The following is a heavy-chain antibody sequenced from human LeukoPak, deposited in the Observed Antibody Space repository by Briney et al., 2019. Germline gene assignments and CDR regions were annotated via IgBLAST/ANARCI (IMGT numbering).Heavy chain of an antibody. Sequence: SVNVSCKASGYTFTSYDINWVRHATGQGLEWMGWMNPNSGNTGYAQKFQGRVTMTRNTSTSTAYMELSSLRSEDTAVYYCASAQYDSSGHVVAFDIWGQGTMVTVSS. J-gene: IGHJ3*02. D-gene: IGHD3-22*01. CDR1: GYTFTSYD. CDR2: MNPNSGNT. V-gene: IGHV1-8*01. CDR3: ASAQYDSSGHVVAFDI.